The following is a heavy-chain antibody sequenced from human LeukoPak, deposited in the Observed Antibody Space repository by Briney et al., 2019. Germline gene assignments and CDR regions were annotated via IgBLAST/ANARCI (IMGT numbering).Heavy chain of an antibody. V-gene: IGHV4-39*07. CDR1: GGSISSNSYY. CDR2: INHSGST. CDR3: ARGPIGSSWYRN. Sequence: SETLSLTCTVSGGSISSNSYYWSWIRQPPGRGLEWIGEINHSGSTNYNPSLKSRVTISVDTSKNQFSLKLSSVTAADTAVYYCARGPIGSSWYRNWGQGTLVTVSS. J-gene: IGHJ4*02. D-gene: IGHD6-13*01.